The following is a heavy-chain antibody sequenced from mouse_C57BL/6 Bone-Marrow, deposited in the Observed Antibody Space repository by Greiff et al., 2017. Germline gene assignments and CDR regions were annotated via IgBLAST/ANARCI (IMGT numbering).Heavy chain of an antibody. CDR2: INSDGGST. D-gene: IGHD2-5*01. Sequence: EVHLVESGGGLVQPGESLKLSCESNEYEFPSHDMSWVRKTPEKRLELVAAINSDGGSTYYPDTMERRFIISRDNTKKTLYLQMSSLRSEDTALYYCANYSNYGTWFAYWGQGTLVTVSA. V-gene: IGHV5-2*01. J-gene: IGHJ3*01. CDR3: ANYSNYGTWFAY. CDR1: EYEFPSHD.